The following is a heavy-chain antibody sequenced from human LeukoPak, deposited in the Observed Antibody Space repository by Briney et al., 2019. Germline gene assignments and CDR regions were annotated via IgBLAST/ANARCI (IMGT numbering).Heavy chain of an antibody. CDR2: IGTAGDT. J-gene: IGHJ4*02. D-gene: IGHD5-18*01. CDR1: GFTFSSYD. CDR3: ARGLVGGTAMDPYYFDY. Sequence: GGSLRLSCAASGFTFSSYDMHWVRQATGKGLEWVSAIGTAGDTYYPGSVKGRFTISRENAKNSLYLQMNSLRAGDTAVYYCARGLVGGTAMDPYYFDYWGQGTLVTVSS. V-gene: IGHV3-13*01.